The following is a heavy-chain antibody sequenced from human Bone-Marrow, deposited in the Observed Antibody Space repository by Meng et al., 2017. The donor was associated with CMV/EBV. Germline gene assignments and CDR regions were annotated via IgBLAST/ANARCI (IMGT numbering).Heavy chain of an antibody. CDR3: AHRQFGGKLGMYYFDY. CDR1: GFSLSTSGVG. Sequence: QINLKESCPTLVKPTQTPPLTCTFSGFSLSTSGVGVGWIRQPPGKALEWLALIYWDDDKRYSPSLKSRLTITKDTSKNQVVLTMTNMDPVDTATYYCAHRQFGGKLGMYYFDYWGQGTLVTVSS. CDR2: IYWDDDK. J-gene: IGHJ4*02. D-gene: IGHD4-23*01. V-gene: IGHV2-5*02.